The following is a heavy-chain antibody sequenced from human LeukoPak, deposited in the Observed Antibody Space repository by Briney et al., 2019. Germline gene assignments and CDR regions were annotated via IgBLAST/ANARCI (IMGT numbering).Heavy chain of an antibody. CDR1: GFTFSSYW. CDR3: ARDSPLFYYYDSSGYYRDYYYYGMDV. CDR2: IKQDGSGK. V-gene: IGHV3-7*01. Sequence: GGSLRLSCAASGFTFSSYWMSWVRQAPGKGLEWVANIKQDGSGKYYVDSVKGRFTISRDNAKNSLYLQMNSLRAEDTAVYYCARDSPLFYYYDSSGYYRDYYYYGMDVWGQGTTVTVSS. D-gene: IGHD3-22*01. J-gene: IGHJ6*02.